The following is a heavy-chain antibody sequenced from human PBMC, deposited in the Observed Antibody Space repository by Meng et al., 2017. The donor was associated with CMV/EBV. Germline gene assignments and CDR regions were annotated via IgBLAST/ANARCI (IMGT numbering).Heavy chain of an antibody. CDR2: ISAYNGNT. CDR3: ARDQMVLYCDFWSGYYNYYGMDV. V-gene: IGHV1-18*01. CDR1: GYTFTSYG. D-gene: IGHD3-3*01. Sequence: ASVKVSCKASGYTFTSYGISWVRQAPGQGLEWMGWISAYNGNTNYAQKLQGRVTMTTDTSTSTAYMELRSLRSDDTAVYYCARDQMVLYCDFWSGYYNYYGMDVWGQGTTVTVSS. J-gene: IGHJ6*02.